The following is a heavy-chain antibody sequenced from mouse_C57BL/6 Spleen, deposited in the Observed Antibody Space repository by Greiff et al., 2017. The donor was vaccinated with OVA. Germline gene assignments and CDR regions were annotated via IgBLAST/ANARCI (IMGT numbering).Heavy chain of an antibody. D-gene: IGHD3-2*02. CDR2: IDPSDSET. Sequence: QVQLQQSGAELVRPGSSVKLSCKASGYTFTSYWMHWVKQRPIQGLEWIGNIDPSDSETHYNQKFKDKATLTVDKSSSTAYMQLSSLTSEDSAVYYCARGSSGYNAMDYWGQGTSVTVSS. CDR1: GYTFTSYW. CDR3: ARGSSGYNAMDY. V-gene: IGHV1-52*01. J-gene: IGHJ4*01.